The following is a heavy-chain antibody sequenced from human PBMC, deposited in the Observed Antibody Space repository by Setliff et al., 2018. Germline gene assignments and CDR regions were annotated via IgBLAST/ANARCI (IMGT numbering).Heavy chain of an antibody. CDR3: ARASRFGTIKYRGDYYMDV. CDR2: IDTNTGNP. J-gene: IGHJ6*03. CDR1: GYTFTTYA. V-gene: IGHV7-4-1*02. Sequence: ASVKVSCKTSGYTFTTYAISWMRQAPGQGLEWMGWIDTNTGNPSYAQGFTGRFVFSLDTSVSTAYLQISSLKAEDTALYYCARASRFGTIKYRGDYYMDVWGKGTTVTVSS. D-gene: IGHD3-10*01.